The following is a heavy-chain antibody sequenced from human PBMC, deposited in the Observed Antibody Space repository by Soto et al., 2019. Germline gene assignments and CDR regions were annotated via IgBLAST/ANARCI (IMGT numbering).Heavy chain of an antibody. V-gene: IGHV1-18*01. CDR3: AREFRYLDTMVRGVIRTRRWFDP. Sequence: ASVKVSCKASGYTFTSYGISGVRQAPGRGPEWMGWISAYNGNTNYAQKLQGRVTMTTDTSTSTAYMELRSLRSDDTAVYYCAREFRYLDTMVRGVIRTRRWFDPWGQGTLVTVCS. CDR1: GYTFTSYG. J-gene: IGHJ5*02. D-gene: IGHD3-10*01. CDR2: ISAYNGNT.